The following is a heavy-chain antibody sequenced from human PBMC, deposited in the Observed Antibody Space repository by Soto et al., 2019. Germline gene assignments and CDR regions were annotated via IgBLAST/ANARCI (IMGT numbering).Heavy chain of an antibody. Sequence: PGESLKISCKGSGYSFSNYWITWVRQMPGKGLEWMGRIDPSDAYTTYSPSFQGHVTISVDKSISTANLQWSSLKASDTPMYYYARDSGTYSSSSPVGYWGQGTLVTVSS. V-gene: IGHV5-10-1*01. CDR3: ARDSGTYSSSSPVGY. CDR1: GYSFSNYW. J-gene: IGHJ4*02. CDR2: IDPSDAYT. D-gene: IGHD6-6*01.